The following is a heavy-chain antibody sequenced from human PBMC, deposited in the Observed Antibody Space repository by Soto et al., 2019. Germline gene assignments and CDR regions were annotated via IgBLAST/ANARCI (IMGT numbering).Heavy chain of an antibody. D-gene: IGHD2-21*01. CDR3: ARSDGYNFNWLDS. V-gene: IGHV1-8*01. Sequence: QVQLVQSVDEVKTPGASVKDSCKASGYTFASYDINWLRQAPGQGLEWMGWMNPNSGNTGYAQKFQGRLTMTRDTALSIAHMELSSLRNEDTAVYYCARSDGYNFNWLDSWGQGTLVTVS. J-gene: IGHJ5*01. CDR1: GYTFASYD. CDR2: MNPNSGNT.